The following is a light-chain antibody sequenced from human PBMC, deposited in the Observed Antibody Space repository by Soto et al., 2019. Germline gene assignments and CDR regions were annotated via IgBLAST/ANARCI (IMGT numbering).Light chain of an antibody. V-gene: IGKV3-15*01. CDR3: QQYNNWPRT. CDR1: QSVSSN. J-gene: IGKJ1*01. CDR2: GAS. Sequence: EIVMTQSPATLSVSPGERATLSCRASQSVSSNLAWYQQKPGQAPRLLIYGASNRATGIPARLSGSGSGTEFTLTISSLQSEDFAVYYCQQYNNWPRTFGQGTKV.